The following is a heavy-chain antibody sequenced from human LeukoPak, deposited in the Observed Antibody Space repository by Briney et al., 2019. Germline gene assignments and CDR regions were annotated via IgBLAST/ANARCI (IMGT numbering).Heavy chain of an antibody. CDR3: ARGRAVAGYGNWFDP. V-gene: IGHV1-46*01. D-gene: IGHD6-19*01. CDR1: GYTFTSYY. CDR2: INPSGGST. Sequence: ASVKVSCKASGYTFTSYYMYWVRQAPGHGLEWMGIINPSGGSTSYAQKFQGRVTMTRGTSTSTVYMELSSLRSEDTAVYYCARGRAVAGYGNWFDPWGQGTLVTVSS. J-gene: IGHJ5*02.